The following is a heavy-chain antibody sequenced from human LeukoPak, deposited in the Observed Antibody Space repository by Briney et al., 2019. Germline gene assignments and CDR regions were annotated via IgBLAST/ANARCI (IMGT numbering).Heavy chain of an antibody. CDR3: TITTGTTLGLMDY. CDR2: INHSGST. CDR1: GGSISSYY. J-gene: IGHJ4*02. Sequence: SETLSLTCTVSGGSISSYYWRWIRQPPGKGLEWIGEINHSGSTNYNPSLKSRVTISVDTSKNQLSLKMGSVTAADTAVYYCTITTGTTLGLMDYWGQGTLVTVSS. D-gene: IGHD1-1*01. V-gene: IGHV4-34*01.